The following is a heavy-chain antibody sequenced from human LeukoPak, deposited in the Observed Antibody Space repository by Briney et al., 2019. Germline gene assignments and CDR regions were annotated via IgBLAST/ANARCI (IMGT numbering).Heavy chain of an antibody. D-gene: IGHD1-1*01. CDR2: IYYSGST. J-gene: IGHJ3*02. CDR1: GGSISSGDYY. Sequence: SETLSLTCTVSGGSISSGDYYWSWIRQPPGKGLEWIGYIYYSGSTYYNPSLKSRVTISVDTSKNQFSLKLSSVTAADTAVYYCARVPPRNAFDIWDQGTMVTVSS. CDR3: ARVPPRNAFDI. V-gene: IGHV4-30-4*01.